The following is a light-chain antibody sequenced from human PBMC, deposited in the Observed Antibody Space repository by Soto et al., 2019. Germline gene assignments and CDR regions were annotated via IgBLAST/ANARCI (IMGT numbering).Light chain of an antibody. J-gene: IGKJ2*01. CDR3: QQYYNTPPT. V-gene: IGKV4-1*01. CDR2: WAS. Sequence: DIVMTQSPDSLAVSLGARATINCKSSQSVLSNSCKKNYLAWYRQKTGQPPQLLISWASTRESGVPDRISDSGSGSDFTLNISSLQAEDVAVYDCQQYYNTPPTFGQGTKLDI. CDR1: QSVLSNSCKKNY.